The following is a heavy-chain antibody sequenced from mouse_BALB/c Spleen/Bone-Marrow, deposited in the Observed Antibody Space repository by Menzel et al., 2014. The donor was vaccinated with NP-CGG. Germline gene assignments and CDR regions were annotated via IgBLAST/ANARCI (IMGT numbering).Heavy chain of an antibody. CDR1: GFTFSDYY. J-gene: IGHJ2*01. CDR2: IINGGGST. D-gene: IGHD1-1*02. CDR3: ARGGLWSSFDY. Sequence: EVQLVESGGGLVQPGGSLKLSCATSGFTFSDYYMYWVRQTPEKRLEWVAYIINGGGSTYYPDTVKGRFTISRDNAKNTLYLQMSRLKSEDTAMYYCARGGLWSSFDYWGQGTTLTVSS. V-gene: IGHV5-12*02.